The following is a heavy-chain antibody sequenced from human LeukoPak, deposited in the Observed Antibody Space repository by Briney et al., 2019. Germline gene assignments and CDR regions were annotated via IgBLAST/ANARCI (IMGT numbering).Heavy chain of an antibody. CDR2: IKSNSDGGTT. Sequence: GGSLRLSCSASGFTFADAWMNWVRQAPGKGLEWVGHIKSNSDGGTTDFAANLKGRFSISRDDSRSTLFLQMNSLQIEDTAVYYCTTGLMNRGIINYWGQGTLVTVSS. D-gene: IGHD3-10*01. J-gene: IGHJ4*02. CDR3: TTGLMNRGIINY. V-gene: IGHV3-15*01. CDR1: GFTFADAW.